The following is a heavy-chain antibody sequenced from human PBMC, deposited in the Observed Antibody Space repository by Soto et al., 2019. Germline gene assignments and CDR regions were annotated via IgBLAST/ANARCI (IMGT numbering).Heavy chain of an antibody. J-gene: IGHJ4*03. CDR2: IYDSGTT. V-gene: IGHV4-38-2*01. CDR3: ARSPQYYTPGSSPFDY. Sequence: PSEILSLTCVVSSYVIESGHYWGWVRQPPGKGLEWVGSIYDSGTTYYNPSLRSRVTISADTSKNQFSLSLTSVTAADTAVYYCARSPQYYTPGSSPFDYWGPGTMVTVSS. D-gene: IGHD3-3*01. CDR1: SYVIESGHY.